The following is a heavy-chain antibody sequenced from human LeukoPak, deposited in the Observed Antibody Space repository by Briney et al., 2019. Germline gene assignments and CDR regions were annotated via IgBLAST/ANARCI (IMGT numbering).Heavy chain of an antibody. CDR2: IIPNFGTA. CDR3: ARAGHSYGWDNWFDP. Sequence: SVKVSCKASGGTFSSYAISWVRQAPGQGLEWVGGIIPNFGTANYAKKFQGRVTITADESTSTAYMELSSLRCEDTAVYYCARAGHSYGWDNWFDPWGQGTLFTVSS. V-gene: IGHV1-69*13. CDR1: GGTFSSYA. D-gene: IGHD5-18*01. J-gene: IGHJ5*02.